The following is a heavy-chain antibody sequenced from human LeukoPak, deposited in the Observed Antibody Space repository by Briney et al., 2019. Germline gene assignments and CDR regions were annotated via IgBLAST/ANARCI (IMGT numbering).Heavy chain of an antibody. V-gene: IGHV4-34*01. D-gene: IGHD2-15*01. Sequence: PSETLSLTCAVYGGSFSGYYWSWIRQPPGKGLEWIGEINHSGSTNYNPSLKSRVTISVDTSKNQFSLKLSSVTAADTAVYYCARETRYCSGGSCYSGMDVWGQGTTVTVSS. CDR1: GGSFSGYY. CDR2: INHSGST. J-gene: IGHJ6*02. CDR3: ARETRYCSGGSCYSGMDV.